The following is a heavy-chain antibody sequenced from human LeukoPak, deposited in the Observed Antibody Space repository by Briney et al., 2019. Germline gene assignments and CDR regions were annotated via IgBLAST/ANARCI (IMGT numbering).Heavy chain of an antibody. Sequence: GGSMRLSCAASGFTFSSYSMNWVRQAPGKGLGWVSFISSSSSYIYYADSVKGRFTISRDNAKNSLYLQMNSLRAEDTAVYYCARDRVVDIVVVPAAHGWFDPWGQGTLVTVSS. CDR2: ISSSSSYI. CDR1: GFTFSSYS. J-gene: IGHJ5*02. D-gene: IGHD2-2*01. V-gene: IGHV3-21*01. CDR3: ARDRVVDIVVVPAAHGWFDP.